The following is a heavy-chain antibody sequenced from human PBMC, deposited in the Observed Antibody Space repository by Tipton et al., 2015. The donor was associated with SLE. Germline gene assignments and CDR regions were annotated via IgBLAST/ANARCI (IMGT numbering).Heavy chain of an antibody. V-gene: IGHV3-48*03. J-gene: IGHJ6*02. CDR3: ARGKGRPRYYYYYGMDV. Sequence: SLRLSCAASGFTFSSYAMHWVRQAPGKGLEWVSYISSSGSTIYYADSVKGRFTISRDNAKNSLYLQMNSLRAEDTAVYYCARGKGRPRYYYYYGMDVWGQGTTVTVSS. CDR2: ISSSGSTI. CDR1: GFTFSSYA.